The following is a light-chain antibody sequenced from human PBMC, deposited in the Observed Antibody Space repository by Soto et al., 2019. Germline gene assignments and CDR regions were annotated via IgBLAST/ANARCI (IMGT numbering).Light chain of an antibody. J-gene: IGLJ3*02. V-gene: IGLV2-14*03. Sequence: QSALTQPASVSGSPGQSITISCTGTSGDVGAYNLVSWYQQHPGRAPKLFIFDVSDRPSGVSNRFSGSKSGNTASLTISGLQAEDEAFYYCSSYTNTSTLVFGGGTKLTVL. CDR1: SGDVGAYNL. CDR2: DVS. CDR3: SSYTNTSTLV.